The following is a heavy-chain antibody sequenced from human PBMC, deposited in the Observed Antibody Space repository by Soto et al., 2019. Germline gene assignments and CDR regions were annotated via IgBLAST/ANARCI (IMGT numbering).Heavy chain of an antibody. J-gene: IGHJ6*02. V-gene: IGHV4-30-2*01. D-gene: IGHD3-16*01. CDR2: IYHSGST. Sequence: SETLSLTCAVSGGSISSGGYSWSWIRQPPGKGLEWIRYIYHSGSTYYNPSLKSRVTISVDRSKNQFSLTLSSVTAADTDVYYCARIMITYGGSTYGMDVWGQGTRVTVSS. CDR1: GGSISSGGYS. CDR3: ARIMITYGGSTYGMDV.